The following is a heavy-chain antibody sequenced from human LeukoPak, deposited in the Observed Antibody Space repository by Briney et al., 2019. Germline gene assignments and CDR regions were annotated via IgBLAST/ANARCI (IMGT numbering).Heavy chain of an antibody. CDR3: ARGLMWGYYFDY. V-gene: IGHV4-34*01. CDR2: INHSGST. D-gene: IGHD2-21*01. J-gene: IGHJ4*02. Sequence: SETLSLTCAVYGGSFSGYYWSWIRQPPGKGLEWIGEINHSGSTNYNPSLKSRVTISVDTSKNQFSLKLSSVTAADTAVYYCARGLMWGYYFDYWGQGTLVTVSS. CDR1: GGSFSGYY.